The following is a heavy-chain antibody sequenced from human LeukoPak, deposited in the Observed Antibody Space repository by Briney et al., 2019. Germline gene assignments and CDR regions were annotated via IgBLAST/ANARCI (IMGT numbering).Heavy chain of an antibody. J-gene: IGHJ4*02. CDR2: TRFDGKNK. CDR1: GFTFGRYG. V-gene: IGHV3-30*02. Sequence: PGGSLRLSCAASGFTFGRYGMHWVRQAPGKGLEWVSFTRFDGKNKYYADSVKGRFTISRDNSKNTLYLQMNSLRADDTAIYYCAKDAYSYGSMFYFDYWGQGTLVTVSS. CDR3: AKDAYSYGSMFYFDY. D-gene: IGHD3-10*02.